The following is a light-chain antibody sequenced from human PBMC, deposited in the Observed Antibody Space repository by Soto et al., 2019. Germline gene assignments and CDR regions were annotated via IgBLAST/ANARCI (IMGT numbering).Light chain of an antibody. CDR1: QSVSSSY. CDR3: QQDGSSPWT. V-gene: IGKV3-20*01. Sequence: EIVLTQSPGTLSLSPGERATLSCRASQSVSSSYLAWYQQKPGQAPRLLIYGASSRATGIPDRFSGSGSGTDFTLTISLLEPEDLAVYYCQQDGSSPWTFGQGTKVEI. J-gene: IGKJ1*01. CDR2: GAS.